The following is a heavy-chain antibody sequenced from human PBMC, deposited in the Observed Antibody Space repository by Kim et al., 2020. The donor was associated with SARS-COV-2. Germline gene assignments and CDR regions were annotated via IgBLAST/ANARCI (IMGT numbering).Heavy chain of an antibody. Sequence: GGSLRLSCAASGFTFSDYYMSWIRQAPGKGLEWVSYISSSSSYTNYADSVKGRFTISRDNAKNSLYLQMNSLRAEDTAVYYCARVGPASDYVWGSYRYTGFDYWGQGTLVTVSS. J-gene: IGHJ4*02. D-gene: IGHD3-16*02. CDR1: GFTFSDYY. V-gene: IGHV3-11*05. CDR3: ARVGPASDYVWGSYRYTGFDY. CDR2: ISSSSSYT.